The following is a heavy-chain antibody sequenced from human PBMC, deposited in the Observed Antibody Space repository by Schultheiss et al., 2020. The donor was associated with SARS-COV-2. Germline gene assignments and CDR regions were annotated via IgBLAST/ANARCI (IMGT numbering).Heavy chain of an antibody. Sequence: SQTLSLTCTVSGGSVSSGSYYWSWIRQPPGKGLEWIGSIYHSGSSYYNPSLKSRVTISVDTSKNQFSLKLSSVTAADTAVYYCAREGTYYDFWSGLPYYYGMDVWGQGTTVTVSS. J-gene: IGHJ6*02. V-gene: IGHV4-39*07. CDR1: GGSVSSGSYY. CDR2: IYHSGSS. CDR3: AREGTYYDFWSGLPYYYGMDV. D-gene: IGHD3-3*01.